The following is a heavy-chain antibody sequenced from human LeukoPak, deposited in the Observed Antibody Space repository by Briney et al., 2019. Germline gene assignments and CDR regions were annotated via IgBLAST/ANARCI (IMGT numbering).Heavy chain of an antibody. V-gene: IGHV3-11*04. Sequence: GGSLRLSCAASGFTFSDYYMSWIRQAPGKGLEWVSYISSSGSTIYYADSVKGRFTISRDNAKNSLYLQMNILRAEDTAVYYCASGHDYGDLDYWGQGTLVTVSS. J-gene: IGHJ4*02. CDR3: ASGHDYGDLDY. D-gene: IGHD4-17*01. CDR2: ISSSGSTI. CDR1: GFTFSDYY.